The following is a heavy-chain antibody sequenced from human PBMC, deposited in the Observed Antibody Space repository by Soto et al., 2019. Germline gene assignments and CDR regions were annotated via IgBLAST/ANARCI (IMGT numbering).Heavy chain of an antibody. J-gene: IGHJ4*02. CDR3: ARLSGGSLYYFDY. CDR1: RYTFTSYW. V-gene: IGHV5-51*01. D-gene: IGHD1-26*01. Sequence: GESLKISCQGFRYTFTSYWIGWVRQIPGKGLEWMGIIHPGDSDTTYSPSFQGQVTISADKSISTACLQWNSLKASDTAMYYCARLSGGSLYYFDYWGQGTLVTVSS. CDR2: IHPGDSDT.